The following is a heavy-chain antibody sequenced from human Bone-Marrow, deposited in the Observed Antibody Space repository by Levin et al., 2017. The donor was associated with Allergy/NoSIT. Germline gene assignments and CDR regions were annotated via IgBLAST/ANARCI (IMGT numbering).Heavy chain of an antibody. CDR2: IYYSGST. CDR1: GGSISSYY. J-gene: IGHJ4*02. CDR3: ARGGSGYVDTAMVQEG. V-gene: IGHV4-59*08. D-gene: IGHD5-18*01. Sequence: SETLSLTCTVSGGSISSYYWSWIRQPPGKGLEWIGYIYYSGSTNYNPSLKSRVTISVDTSKNQFSLKLSSVTAADTAVYYCARGGSGYVDTAMVQEGWGQGTLVTVSS.